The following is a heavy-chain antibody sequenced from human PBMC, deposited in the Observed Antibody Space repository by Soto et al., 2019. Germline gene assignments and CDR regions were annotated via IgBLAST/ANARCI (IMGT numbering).Heavy chain of an antibody. J-gene: IGHJ4*02. V-gene: IGHV3-7*03. D-gene: IGHD3-3*01. CDR3: ARDVGPVTIFGEALSGYFDF. Sequence: PGGSLRLSCAVSGFSFGSYWMSWFRQAPGKGREWLASIKDDGSGRYYLDSVKGRFTISRDNAKDSLSLQMNSLRGEDTAFYYCARDVGPVTIFGEALSGYFDFWGQGTLVTVSS. CDR1: GFSFGSYW. CDR2: IKDDGSGR.